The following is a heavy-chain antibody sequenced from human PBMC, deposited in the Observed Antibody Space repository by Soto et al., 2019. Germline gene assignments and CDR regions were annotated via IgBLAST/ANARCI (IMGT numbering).Heavy chain of an antibody. V-gene: IGHV4-4*07. J-gene: IGHJ5*02. D-gene: IGHD1-1*01. CDR1: GASISGFY. CDR3: VRDGTKTLRDWFDP. CDR2: IYATGTT. Sequence: SETLSLTCTVSGASISGFYWRWIRKSAGKGLEWIGRIYATGTTDYNPSLKSRVMMSVYTSKKQFSLKLRSVTAADTAVYYCVRDGTKTLRDWFDPRSQGISVTVSS.